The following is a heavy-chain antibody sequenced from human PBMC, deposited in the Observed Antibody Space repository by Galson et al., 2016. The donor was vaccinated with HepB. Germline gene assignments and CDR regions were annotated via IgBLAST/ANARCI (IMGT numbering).Heavy chain of an antibody. J-gene: IGHJ6*02. Sequence: SLRLSCAASGFTFSNYAMHWVRQAPGKGLEWVAVIRNDGSNTYYGDSVKGRFTISRDNSKNTLYLQVNSLRAEDTAVYYCAREAYGSGRYHYYPYHGMDVWGLGTTVTVSS. D-gene: IGHD3-10*01. V-gene: IGHV3-33*01. CDR1: GFTFSNYA. CDR2: IRNDGSNT. CDR3: AREAYGSGRYHYYPYHGMDV.